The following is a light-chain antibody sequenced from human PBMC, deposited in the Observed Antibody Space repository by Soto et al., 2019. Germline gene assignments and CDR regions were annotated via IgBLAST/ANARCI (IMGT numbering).Light chain of an antibody. CDR2: WAS. CDR1: QSVIYSSNNKNY. J-gene: IGKJ2*01. Sequence: DIVMTQSPDSLSLSLGARATINCRSSQSVIYSSNNKNYLAWYQQKPGQPPKLLIYWASTREFGVPDRFSGSGSGTDFTLTISSLQAEDVAVYYCQQYYSTPYTFGQGTKLEIQ. CDR3: QQYYSTPYT. V-gene: IGKV4-1*01.